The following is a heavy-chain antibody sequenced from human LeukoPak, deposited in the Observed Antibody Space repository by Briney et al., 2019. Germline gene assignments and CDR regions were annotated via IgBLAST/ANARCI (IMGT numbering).Heavy chain of an antibody. CDR2: ISGSGGST. CDR3: AKDRSGYSSSWYPFDY. J-gene: IGHJ4*02. D-gene: IGHD6-13*01. CDR1: GFTFSSYA. Sequence: GGSLRLSCAASGFTFSSYAMSWVRQAPGKGLEWVSAISGSGGSTYYADSVKGRFTISRDNSKDTLYLQMNSLRAEDTAVYYCAKDRSGYSSSWYPFDYWGQGTLVTVSS. V-gene: IGHV3-23*01.